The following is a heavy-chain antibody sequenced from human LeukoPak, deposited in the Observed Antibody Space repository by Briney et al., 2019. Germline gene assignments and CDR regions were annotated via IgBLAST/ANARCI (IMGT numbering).Heavy chain of an antibody. Sequence: VGCLRLSCAASGFNVSNNYMSWVRQAPGKGLEWVSVIYGGGSTSYADSVKGRFTISRDNSKNTLYLQMNSLRVDDTGVYYCARDRSDGNYYMVVWGKGTTVIVSS. D-gene: IGHD5-24*01. CDR2: IYGGGST. CDR3: ARDRSDGNYYMVV. CDR1: GFNVSNNY. J-gene: IGHJ6*03. V-gene: IGHV3-53*01.